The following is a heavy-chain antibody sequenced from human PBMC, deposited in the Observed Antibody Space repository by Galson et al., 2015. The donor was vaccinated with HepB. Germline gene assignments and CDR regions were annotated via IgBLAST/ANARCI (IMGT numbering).Heavy chain of an antibody. V-gene: IGHV3-53*01. Sequence: SLRLSCAASEFTVSSNYMSWVRQAPGKGLEWVSVIYSGGSTYYADSVKGRFTISRDNSKNTLYLQMNSLRAEDTAVYYCARHSSGWALFDYWGQGTLVTVSS. CDR2: IYSGGST. CDR3: ARHSSGWALFDY. CDR1: EFTVSSNY. D-gene: IGHD6-19*01. J-gene: IGHJ4*02.